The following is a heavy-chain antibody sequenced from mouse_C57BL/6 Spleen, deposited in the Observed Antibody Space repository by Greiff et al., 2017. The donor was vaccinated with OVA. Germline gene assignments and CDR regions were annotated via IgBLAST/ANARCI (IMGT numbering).Heavy chain of an antibody. CDR2: INPNNGGT. CDR3: ALRDYYGSTAD. D-gene: IGHD1-1*01. V-gene: IGHV1-18*01. Sequence: VQLQQSGPELVKPGASVKIPCKASGYTFTDYNMDWVKQSHGKSLEWIGDINPNNGGTIYHQKFKGKATLTVDKSSSTAYMELRSLTSEDTAVYYCALRDYYGSTADWGQGTLVTVSA. J-gene: IGHJ3*01. CDR1: GYTFTDYN.